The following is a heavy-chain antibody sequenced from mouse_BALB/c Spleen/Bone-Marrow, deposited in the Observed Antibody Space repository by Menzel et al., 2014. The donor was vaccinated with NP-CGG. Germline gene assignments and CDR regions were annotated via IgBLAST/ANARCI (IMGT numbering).Heavy chain of an antibody. CDR3: ARGGIYYGMDY. CDR1: GFTFSDYY. CDR2: ISNGGGST. J-gene: IGHJ4*01. Sequence: EVKLMESGGGLVQPGGSLKLSCATSGFTFSDYYMYWVRQTPEKWLEWVAYISNGGGSTYYPDTVKGRFTISRDNAKNTLYLQMSRLKSEDTAMYYCARGGIYYGMDYWGQGTSVTVSS. V-gene: IGHV5-12*02.